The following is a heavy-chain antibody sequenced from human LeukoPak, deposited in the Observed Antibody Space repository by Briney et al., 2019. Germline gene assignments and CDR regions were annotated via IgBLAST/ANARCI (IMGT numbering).Heavy chain of an antibody. Sequence: SGGSLRLSCAASGFTFSSYGMHWVRQAPGKGLEWVAVIWYDGSNKYYADSVKGRFTISRDNSKNTLYLQMNSLRAEDTAGYYCATEGDWYTFDYWGQGTLVTVSS. CDR3: ATEGDWYTFDY. J-gene: IGHJ4*02. CDR2: IWYDGSNK. CDR1: GFTFSSYG. D-gene: IGHD3/OR15-3a*01. V-gene: IGHV3-33*01.